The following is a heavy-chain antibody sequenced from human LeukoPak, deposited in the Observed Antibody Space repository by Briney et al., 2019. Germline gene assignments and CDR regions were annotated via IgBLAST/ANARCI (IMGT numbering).Heavy chain of an antibody. CDR1: GFTFSTYG. J-gene: IGHJ5*02. V-gene: IGHV3-23*01. D-gene: IGHD2-21*01. Sequence: GGSLRLSCAASGFTFSTYGMHWVRQAPGKGLEWVSSISVNSGSIYCADSVKGRFTISRDNSKNTVYLQMNSLRAEDTARYYCAKDRSYSQVNWFDPWGQGALVTVSS. CDR3: AKDRSYSQVNWFDP. CDR2: ISVNSGSI.